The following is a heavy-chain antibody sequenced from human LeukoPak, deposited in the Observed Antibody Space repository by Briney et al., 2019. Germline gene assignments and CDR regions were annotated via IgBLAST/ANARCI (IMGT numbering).Heavy chain of an antibody. CDR3: AKDTGYSYGPNIDY. Sequence: GGSLRLSCAASGFTFSSYAMSWVRQAPGKGLEWVSGISWNSGSIGYADSVKGRFTISRDNAKNSLYLQMNSLRAEDTALYYCAKDTGYSYGPNIDYWGQGTLVTVSS. V-gene: IGHV3-9*01. J-gene: IGHJ4*02. CDR1: GFTFSSYA. D-gene: IGHD5-18*01. CDR2: ISWNSGSI.